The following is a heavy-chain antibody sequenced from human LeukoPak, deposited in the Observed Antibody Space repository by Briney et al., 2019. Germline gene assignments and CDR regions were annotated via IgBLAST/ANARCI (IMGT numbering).Heavy chain of an antibody. V-gene: IGHV4-59*01. CDR2: IYYSGST. Sequence: SETLSLTCTVSGVSISSYYWSWIRQPPGKGLEWSGYIYYSGSTNYNPSLKSRVTISVDTSKNQFSLKLSSVTAADTAVYYCARGPVYYGSGTLNWFDPWGQGTLVTVSS. CDR1: GVSISSYY. CDR3: ARGPVYYGSGTLNWFDP. D-gene: IGHD3-10*01. J-gene: IGHJ5*02.